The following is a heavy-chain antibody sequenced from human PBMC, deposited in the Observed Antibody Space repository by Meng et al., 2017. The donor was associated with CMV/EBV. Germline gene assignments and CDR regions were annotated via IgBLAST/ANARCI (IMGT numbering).Heavy chain of an antibody. CDR1: GFTFSSYW. J-gene: IGHJ4*02. Sequence: GESLKISCAASGFTFSSYWMSWVRQAPGKGLEWVANIKQDGSEKYYVDSVKSRFTISRDNAKNSLYLQMNSLRAEDTAVYYCARKGGGSSPASFDYWGQGTLVTVSS. CDR3: ARKGGGSSPASFDY. D-gene: IGHD6-6*01. CDR2: IKQDGSEK. V-gene: IGHV3-7*01.